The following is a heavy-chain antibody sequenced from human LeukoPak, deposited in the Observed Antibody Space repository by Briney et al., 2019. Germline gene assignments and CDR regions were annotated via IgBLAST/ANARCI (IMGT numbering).Heavy chain of an antibody. CDR3: AKDGRGPCADADCHVSYHFDY. J-gene: IGHJ4*02. CDR1: GFSFETYW. CDR2: IRRDGSVK. Sequence: PGGPLRLSCAASGFSFETYWMGWVRQAPGKGLEWVANIRRDGSVKYYVDSVKGRFTISRDNAKNSLYLHMNSLRADDTAVYYCAKDGRGPCADADCHVSYHFDYWGQGILVTVSS. V-gene: IGHV3-7*01. D-gene: IGHD2-21*02.